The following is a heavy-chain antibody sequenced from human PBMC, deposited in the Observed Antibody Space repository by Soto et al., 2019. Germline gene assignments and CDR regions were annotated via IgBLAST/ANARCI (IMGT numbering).Heavy chain of an antibody. V-gene: IGHV4-31*03. CDR3: ASSTVTSPWAFHYYYYGMDV. CDR1: GGSISSGGYY. J-gene: IGHJ6*02. Sequence: QVQLQESGPGLVKPSQTLSLTCTVSGGSISSGGYYWSWIRQHPGKGLEWIGYIYYSGSTYYNPSLKVRVTISVDTSKNQFSLKLSSVTAADTAVYYCASSTVTSPWAFHYYYYGMDVWGQGTTVTVSS. CDR2: IYYSGST. D-gene: IGHD4-17*01.